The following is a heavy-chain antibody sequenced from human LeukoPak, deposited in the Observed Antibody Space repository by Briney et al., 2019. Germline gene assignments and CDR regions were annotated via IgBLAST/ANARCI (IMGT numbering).Heavy chain of an antibody. CDR1: GESFRGFY. CDR3: ARVRGWLDY. D-gene: IGHD6-19*01. Sequence: SETLSLTCAVYGESFRGFYWTWIRQPPGKGLEWIGDINHSGNTKYNPSLKSRVTISVDTSKNQFSLKLSSVTAADTAVYYCARVRGWLDYWGQGTLVTVSS. CDR2: INHSGNT. V-gene: IGHV4-34*01. J-gene: IGHJ4*02.